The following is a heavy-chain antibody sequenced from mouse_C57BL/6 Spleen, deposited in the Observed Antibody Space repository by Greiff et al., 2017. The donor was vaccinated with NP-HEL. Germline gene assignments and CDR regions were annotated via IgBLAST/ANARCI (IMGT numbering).Heavy chain of an antibody. CDR1: GYTFTSYW. D-gene: IGHD3-2*02. V-gene: IGHV1-52*01. J-gene: IGHJ3*01. CDR3: ACIDSSGYPFAY. CDR2: IDPSDSET. Sequence: QVQLQQPGAELVRPGSSVKLSCKASGYTFTSYWMHWVKQRPIQGLEWIGNIDPSDSETHYNQKFKDKATLTVDKSSSTAYMQLSSLTSEDSAVYYCACIDSSGYPFAYWGQGTLVTVSA.